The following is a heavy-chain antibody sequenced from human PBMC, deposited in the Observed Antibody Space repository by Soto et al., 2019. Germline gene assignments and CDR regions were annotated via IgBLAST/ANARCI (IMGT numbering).Heavy chain of an antibody. CDR2: IIPIFGTA. CDR3: ARSGRYSSSLLPVSYYYYYYGMDV. Sequence: QVQLVQSGAEVKKPGSSVKVSCKASGGTFSSYAISWVRQAPGQGLEWMGGIIPIFGTANYAQKFQGRVTITADESTITAYMVLSSLRSEDTAVYYCARSGRYSSSLLPVSYYYYYYGMDVWGQGTTVTVSS. CDR1: GGTFSSYA. J-gene: IGHJ6*02. V-gene: IGHV1-69*01. D-gene: IGHD6-6*01.